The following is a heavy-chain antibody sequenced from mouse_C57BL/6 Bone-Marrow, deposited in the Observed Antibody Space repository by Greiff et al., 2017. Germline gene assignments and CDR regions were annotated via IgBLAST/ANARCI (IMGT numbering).Heavy chain of an antibody. CDR3: AVHYGSSSYYFDY. CDR2: IDPSDSET. J-gene: IGHJ2*01. V-gene: IGHV1-52*01. CDR1: GYTFTSYW. D-gene: IGHD1-1*01. Sequence: VQLQQPGAELVRPGSSVKLSCKASGYTFTSYWMHWVKQRPIQGLEWIGNIDPSDSETHYNQKFKDKATLTVDKSSSTAYMQISSLTSEDSAVYYCAVHYGSSSYYFDYWCQGTTLTVSS.